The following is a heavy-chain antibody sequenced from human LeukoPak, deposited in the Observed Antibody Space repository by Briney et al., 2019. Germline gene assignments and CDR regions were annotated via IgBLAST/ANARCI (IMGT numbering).Heavy chain of an antibody. CDR2: IIPIFGTA. J-gene: IGHJ5*02. V-gene: IGHV1-69*06. CDR3: AGTLRLGTSNWFDP. Sequence: SVKVSCKASGGTFSSYAITWVRQAPGQGLEWMGGIIPIFGTANYAQKFQGRVTIIADKSTSTAYMELSSLRSEDTALYYCAGTLRLGTSNWFDPWGQGTLVTVSS. CDR1: GGTFSSYA. D-gene: IGHD3-16*01.